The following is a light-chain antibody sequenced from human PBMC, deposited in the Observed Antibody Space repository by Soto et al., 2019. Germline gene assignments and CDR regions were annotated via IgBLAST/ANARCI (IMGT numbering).Light chain of an antibody. CDR3: SSFTSPSTRI. Sequence: QSALTQPASVSGSPGQSISIPCTGTSSDIGAFNFVSWYQQHPGKAPKVLIYGVTNRPSGVDYRFSGSKSGNTASLIISGLGPEDEADYYCSSFTSPSTRIFGTGTKLTVL. V-gene: IGLV2-14*03. CDR2: GVT. CDR1: SSDIGAFNF. J-gene: IGLJ1*01.